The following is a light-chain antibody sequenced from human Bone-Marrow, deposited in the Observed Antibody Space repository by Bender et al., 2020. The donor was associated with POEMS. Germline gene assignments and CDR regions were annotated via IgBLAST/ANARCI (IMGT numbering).Light chain of an antibody. V-gene: IGLV3-1*01. CDR1: KLGDKY. J-gene: IGLJ3*02. CDR3: QAWDSSPAVV. CDR2: EDY. Sequence: SYELTQPPSVSVSPGQTATITCSGDKLGDKYVCWYQRKPGQSPMVAIYEDYKRPSGIPERFSGSNSGITATLTISGTQTMDEADYYCQAWDSSPAVVFGGGTKLTVL.